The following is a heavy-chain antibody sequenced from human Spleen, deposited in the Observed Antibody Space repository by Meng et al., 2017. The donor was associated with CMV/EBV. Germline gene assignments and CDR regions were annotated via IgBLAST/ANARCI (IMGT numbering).Heavy chain of an antibody. J-gene: IGHJ4*02. CDR2: IKSKVNGGTI. V-gene: IGHV3-15*01. D-gene: IGHD3/OR15-3a*01. CDR3: ATGGLGLDY. Sequence: SCAASGFTFSTACMNWVRQAPGKGLEWISRIKSKVNGGTIDYAAPVKGRFTISRDDSKNMFYLQMKNLKTEDTAVYYCATGGLGLDYWGQGTLVTVSS. CDR1: GFTFSTAC.